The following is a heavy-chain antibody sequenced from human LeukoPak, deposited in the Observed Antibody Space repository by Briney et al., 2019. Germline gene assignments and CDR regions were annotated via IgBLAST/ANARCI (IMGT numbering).Heavy chain of an antibody. J-gene: IGHJ4*02. CDR2: IYYSGST. V-gene: IGHV4-61*01. D-gene: IGHD6-6*01. CDR1: GYSISSGYY. CDR3: ARGLREYSSSSRYFDY. Sequence: TSETLSLTCAVSGYSISSGYYWSWIRQPPGKGLEWIGYIYYSGSTNYNPSLKSRVTISVDTSKNQFSLKLSSVTAADTAVYYCARGLREYSSSSRYFDYWGQGTLVTVSS.